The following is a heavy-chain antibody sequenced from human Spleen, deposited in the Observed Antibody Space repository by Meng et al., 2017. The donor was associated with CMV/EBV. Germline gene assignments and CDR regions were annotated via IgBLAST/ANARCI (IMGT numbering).Heavy chain of an antibody. D-gene: IGHD3-22*01. J-gene: IGHJ3*02. CDR2: INPKSGDT. CDR3: ARDGAYYYDVSGYYLDAFDI. Sequence: ASVKVSCKASGYTFTGYYMHWVRQAPGQGLEWMGWINPKSGDTNYAQKFQGRVTMTRDTSISTAYMELSRLRSDDTAVYYCARDGAYYYDVSGYYLDAFDIWGQGTLVTVSS. V-gene: IGHV1-2*02. CDR1: GYTFTGYY.